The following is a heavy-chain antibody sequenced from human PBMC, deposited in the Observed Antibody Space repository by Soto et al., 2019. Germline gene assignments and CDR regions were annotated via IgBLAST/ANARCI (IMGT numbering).Heavy chain of an antibody. J-gene: IGHJ4*02. Sequence: GGIMRLSCVGSEVTFSSYWMRWVRQAPGKGLEWVSRVKRDGSSTSYADSVKGRFTISRDNAKNTLYLQMNSLRADDTAVYYCASGLITVAGTRIYWGPGTLVTVSS. V-gene: IGHV3-74*01. CDR3: ASGLITVAGTRIY. D-gene: IGHD6-19*01. CDR1: EVTFSSYW. CDR2: VKRDGSST.